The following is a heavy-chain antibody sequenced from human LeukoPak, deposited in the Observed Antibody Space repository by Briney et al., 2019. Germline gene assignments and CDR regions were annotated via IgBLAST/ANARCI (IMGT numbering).Heavy chain of an antibody. V-gene: IGHV3-30*02. J-gene: IGHJ4*02. CDR1: GFTFSTYG. CDR2: IRYDGSNK. Sequence: PGGSLRLSCAASGFTFSTYGMHWARQAPGKGLEWVASIRYDGSNKYYGDSVKGRFIISRDNSKNTLYLQMNSLRVEDTAVYYCAKDIGSSWFLRFDYWGQGTLVTVSS. D-gene: IGHD6-13*01. CDR3: AKDIGSSWFLRFDY.